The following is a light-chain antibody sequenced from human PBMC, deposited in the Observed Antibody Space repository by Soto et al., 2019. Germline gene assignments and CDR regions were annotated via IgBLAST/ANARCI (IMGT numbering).Light chain of an antibody. V-gene: IGKV3-20*01. J-gene: IGKJ1*01. CDR3: QQYGSSPTWT. CDR1: QSVSSSY. CDR2: GAA. Sequence: EIVLTQSPGTLSLSPGERATLSCRASQSVSSSYLAWYQQKPGQAPRLLIYGAASRATGIPDRFSGSGSGTDYILTISSLEPEDSAVYYCQQYGSSPTWTFGQGTKVEIK.